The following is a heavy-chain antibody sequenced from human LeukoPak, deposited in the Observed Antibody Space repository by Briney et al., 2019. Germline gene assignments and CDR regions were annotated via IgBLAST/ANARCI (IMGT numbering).Heavy chain of an antibody. D-gene: IGHD4-23*01. Sequence: SVKVSCKASGGTFSSYAISWVRQAPGQGLEWMGGIIPIFGTANYAQKFQGRVTITTDESTSTAYMELGSLRSEDTAVYYCARGGLHDYGGNSYVGNYYYMDVWGKGTTVTVSS. V-gene: IGHV1-69*05. CDR2: IIPIFGTA. J-gene: IGHJ6*03. CDR1: GGTFSSYA. CDR3: ARGGLHDYGGNSYVGNYYYMDV.